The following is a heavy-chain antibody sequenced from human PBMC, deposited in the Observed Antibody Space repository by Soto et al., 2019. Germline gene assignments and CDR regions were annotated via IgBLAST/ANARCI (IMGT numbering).Heavy chain of an antibody. Sequence: GASVKVSCKASGYTFTCYDINWVRQATGQGLEWMGGINPNSGNTGYAQKFQGRVTMTRNTSINTVYMELRSLRSDDTAVYYCARGGDGYNFGAVYWGQGTPVTVSS. D-gene: IGHD2-21*01. J-gene: IGHJ4*02. CDR2: INPNSGNT. CDR3: ARGGDGYNFGAVY. V-gene: IGHV1-8*01. CDR1: GYTFTCYD.